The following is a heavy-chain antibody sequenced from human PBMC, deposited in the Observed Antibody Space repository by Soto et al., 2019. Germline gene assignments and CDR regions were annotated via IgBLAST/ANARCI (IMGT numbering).Heavy chain of an antibody. CDR1: GYTFTSYD. CDR2: MNPNSGNT. CDR3: ARSERGSYGYVWRTYYYYGMDV. J-gene: IGHJ6*02. D-gene: IGHD5-18*01. V-gene: IGHV1-8*01. Sequence: ASVKVSCKASGYTFTSYDINWVRQATGQGLEWMGWMNPNSGNTGYAQKFQGRVTMTRNTSISTAYMELSSLRSEDTAVYYCARSERGSYGYVWRTYYYYGMDVWGQGTTVTVYS.